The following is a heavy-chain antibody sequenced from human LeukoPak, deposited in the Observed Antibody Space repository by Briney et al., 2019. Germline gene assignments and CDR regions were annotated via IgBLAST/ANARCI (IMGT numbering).Heavy chain of an antibody. CDR1: GGSFSDYY. Sequence: PSETLSLTCAVYGGSFSDYYWSWIRQPPGKGLEWIGEINHSGSTNYNPSLKSRVPISVDTSNDEFSLKLSSVTAADTAVYYCARAGFGLAPLRGTPFDYWGQGTLVTVSS. CDR2: INHSGST. J-gene: IGHJ4*02. V-gene: IGHV4-34*01. D-gene: IGHD3-10*01. CDR3: ARAGFGLAPLRGTPFDY.